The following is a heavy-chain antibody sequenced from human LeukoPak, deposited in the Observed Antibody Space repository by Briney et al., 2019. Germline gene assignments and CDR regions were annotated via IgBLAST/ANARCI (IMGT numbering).Heavy chain of an antibody. J-gene: IGHJ4*02. CDR1: GGSFSGYY. Sequence: SETLSLTCAVYGGSFSGYYWSWIRQPPGKGLEWIGEINHSGSTNYNPSLKSRVTISVDTSKNQFSPKLSSVTAADTAVYYCARVRLDIVVVVAATYFDYWGQGTLVTVSS. CDR3: ARVRLDIVVVVAATYFDY. CDR2: INHSGST. V-gene: IGHV4-34*01. D-gene: IGHD2-15*01.